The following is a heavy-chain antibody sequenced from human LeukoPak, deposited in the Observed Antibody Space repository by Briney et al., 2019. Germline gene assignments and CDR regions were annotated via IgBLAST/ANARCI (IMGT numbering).Heavy chain of an antibody. J-gene: IGHJ4*02. Sequence: GGSLRLSCAASGFTFSDYYMSWIRQAPGKGLEWVSYISTGSSYTKYADSVKGRFTISRDNAKNSLYLQMNSLRAEDTAVYYCARRFLATPGGLDYWGQGTLVTVSS. CDR2: ISTGSSYT. CDR1: GFTFSDYY. V-gene: IGHV3-11*03. D-gene: IGHD5-12*01. CDR3: ARRFLATPGGLDY.